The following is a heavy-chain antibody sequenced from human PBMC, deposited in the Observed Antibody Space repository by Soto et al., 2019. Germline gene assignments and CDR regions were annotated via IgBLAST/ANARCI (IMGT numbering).Heavy chain of an antibody. D-gene: IGHD3-3*01. J-gene: IGHJ6*02. V-gene: IGHV3-30*03. CDR2: ISHDGSNK. Sequence: GGSLRLSCSASGFTFSSYGMHWGRQAPGKGLERVAAISHDGSNKYYADSVKCRFTISRDNSKNTLDLQMNSLRAEDTAVYYCAGIFGVVQTYYYYGRDVWGQGTTLTVSS. CDR1: GFTFSSYG. CDR3: AGIFGVVQTYYYYGRDV.